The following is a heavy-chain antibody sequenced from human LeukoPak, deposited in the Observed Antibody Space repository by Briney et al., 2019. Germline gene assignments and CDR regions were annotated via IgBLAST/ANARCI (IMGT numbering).Heavy chain of an antibody. CDR3: ARHEGPYSYGDY. J-gene: IGHJ4*02. Sequence: SETLSLTCAVYGGSFSGYYWGWIRQPPGKGLEWIGEINHSGSTNYNPSLKSRVTISVDTSKNQFSLKLSSVTAADTAVYYCARHEGPYSYGDYWGQGTLVTVSS. CDR2: INHSGST. D-gene: IGHD5-18*01. V-gene: IGHV4-34*01. CDR1: GGSFSGYY.